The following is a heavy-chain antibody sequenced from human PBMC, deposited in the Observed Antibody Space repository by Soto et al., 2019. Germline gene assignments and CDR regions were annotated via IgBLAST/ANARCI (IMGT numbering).Heavy chain of an antibody. CDR2: VNPSSGSV. CDR1: GYTFTNHY. Sequence: QVQLVQSGAEVKKPGASVKVSCKASGYTFTNHYIHWVRQVPGQGLEWVGLVNPSSGSVTYAQRVQGRVTMTRDTSTTTVYMQLSSLTSDDPAVYFCAKVRGGSFPYYFDDWGQGTLVTVSS. V-gene: IGHV1-46*01. CDR3: AKVRGGSFPYYFDD. D-gene: IGHD2-15*01. J-gene: IGHJ4*02.